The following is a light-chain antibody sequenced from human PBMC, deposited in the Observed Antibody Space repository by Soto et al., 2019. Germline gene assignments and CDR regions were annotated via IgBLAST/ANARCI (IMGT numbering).Light chain of an antibody. CDR3: QSDDRTLSDLYG. J-gene: IGLJ1*01. V-gene: IGLV1-40*01. CDR1: SSNIGAGYD. Sequence: SVVKQQHSVSGAPGPRVIIYCPGSSSNIGAGYDVHWYQQLTGTAPKLLIYGNSNRPSGVPDRFSGSKSGTSASLAMTVLQAEYVADEDVQSDDRTLSDLYGVVTGTNGTV. CDR2: GNS.